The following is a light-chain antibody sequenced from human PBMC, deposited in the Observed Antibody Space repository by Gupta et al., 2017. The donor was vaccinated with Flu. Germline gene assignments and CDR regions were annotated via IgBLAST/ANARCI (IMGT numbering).Light chain of an antibody. J-gene: IGKJ2*01. Sequence: DIQMTQSPSTLSASVGDRVTITCRASQSISSWLAWYQQKPGKAPKLLIYKASSLESGVPSRFSGSGSGTEFTLTISSLQPDDFATYYCQHENSSKYNFVQGTKLDIK. V-gene: IGKV1-5*03. CDR2: KAS. CDR1: QSISSW. CDR3: QHENSSKYN.